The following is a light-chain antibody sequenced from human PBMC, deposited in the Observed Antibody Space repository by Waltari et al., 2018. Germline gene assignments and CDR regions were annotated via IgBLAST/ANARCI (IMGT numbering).Light chain of an antibody. J-gene: IGLJ1*01. V-gene: IGLV2-14*01. CDR1: SSDVGGYNY. CDR2: DVS. CDR3: SSYTSSSTEV. Sequence: QSALTQPASVSGSPGQSITISCTGTSSDVGGYNYVSWYQQHPGKAPNLMSYDVSNPPSGVSNRFSGSKSGHTASLTISGLQAEDEADYYCSSYTSSSTEVFGTGTKVTVL.